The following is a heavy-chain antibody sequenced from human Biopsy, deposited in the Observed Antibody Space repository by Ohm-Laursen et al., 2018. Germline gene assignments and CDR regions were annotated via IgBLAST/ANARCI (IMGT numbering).Heavy chain of an antibody. J-gene: IGHJ5*02. CDR1: GYTFTSYD. CDR3: GRAVRNQLLTDP. D-gene: IGHD1-7*01. CDR2: LNPVSGNS. V-gene: IGHV1-8*01. Sequence: ASVKVSCKASGYTFTSYDITWVRRASGQGPEWIGWLNPVSGNSNFGQKFRGRVTVTSDTSISTAYMELSGLTSDDTATYYCGRAVRNQLLTDPWGQGTLVTVTS.